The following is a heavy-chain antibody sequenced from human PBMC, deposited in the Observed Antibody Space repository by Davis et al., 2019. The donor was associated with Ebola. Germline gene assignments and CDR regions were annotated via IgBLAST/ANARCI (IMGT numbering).Heavy chain of an antibody. V-gene: IGHV1-18*01. CDR1: GYTFTSYG. CDR3: ARRLDYDILTGYLRQHNWFDP. D-gene: IGHD3-9*01. J-gene: IGHJ5*02. Sequence: AASVKVSCKASGYTFTSYGISWVRQAPGQGLEWMGWISAYNGNTNYAQKLQGRVTMTTDTSTSTAYMELRSLRSDDTAVYYCARRLDYDILTGYLRQHNWFDPWGQGTLVTVSS. CDR2: ISAYNGNT.